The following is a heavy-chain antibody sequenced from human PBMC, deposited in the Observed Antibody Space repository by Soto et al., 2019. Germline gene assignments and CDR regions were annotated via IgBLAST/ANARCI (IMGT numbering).Heavy chain of an antibody. Sequence: EVQLVESGGGLVQPGGSLRLSCVASGFTFNSHTMNWVRQAPGKGLEWLSYISDSSSTIYYADSVKGRFTIPRDNAKNSLYLQMNILRADDTAVYYCAREVGATGYWGQGTLVTVSS. J-gene: IGHJ4*02. CDR1: GFTFNSHT. V-gene: IGHV3-48*04. CDR3: AREVGATGY. D-gene: IGHD1-26*01. CDR2: ISDSSSTI.